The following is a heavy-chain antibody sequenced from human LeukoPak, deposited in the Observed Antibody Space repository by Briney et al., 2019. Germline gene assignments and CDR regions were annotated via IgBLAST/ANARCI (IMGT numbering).Heavy chain of an antibody. V-gene: IGHV4-59*01. CDR2: IYYSGST. J-gene: IGHJ4*02. Sequence: PSETLSLTCTVSSRSISSYYWSWIRQPPGKGLEWIGYIYYSGSTNYNPSLKSRVTISVDTSKNQFSLKLSSVTAADTAVYYCARSDYYDSSGYYLRPDFFDYWGQGTLVTVSS. CDR1: SRSISSYY. CDR3: ARSDYYDSSGYYLRPDFFDY. D-gene: IGHD3-22*01.